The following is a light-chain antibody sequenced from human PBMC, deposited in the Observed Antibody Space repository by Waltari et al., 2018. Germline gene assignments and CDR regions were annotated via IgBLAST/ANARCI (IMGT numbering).Light chain of an antibody. CDR1: SSDVGGYNY. Sequence: QSALTQPASVSGSPGQSITISCIGTSSDVGGYNYVSWYQQHPGKAPKLMIYDVNNRPSGVSTRFSGSKSGNTASLTISGLQAVDEADYYCSSYTTSTLVVFGGGTKLTVL. V-gene: IGLV2-14*01. CDR2: DVN. CDR3: SSYTTSTLVV. J-gene: IGLJ2*01.